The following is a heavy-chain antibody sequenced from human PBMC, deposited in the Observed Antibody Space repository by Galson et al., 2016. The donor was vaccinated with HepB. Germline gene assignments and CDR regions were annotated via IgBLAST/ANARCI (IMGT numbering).Heavy chain of an antibody. CDR3: ARVVGFWNGYSYLFHGLDV. D-gene: IGHD3-3*01. CDR1: GFTVYGHY. CDR2: IYSRGDT. J-gene: IGHJ6*02. V-gene: IGHV3-53*01. Sequence: SLRLSCAASGFTVYGHYMSWVRQAPGKGLEWVSMIYSRGDTYYADSVKGRFTISRDFSKNTVSLQIDSLTAEDTALYYCARVVGFWNGYSYLFHGLDVWGQGTTVTVSS.